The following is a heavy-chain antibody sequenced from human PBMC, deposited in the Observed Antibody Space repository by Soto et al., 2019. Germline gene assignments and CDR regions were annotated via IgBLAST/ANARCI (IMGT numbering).Heavy chain of an antibody. CDR3: ARDEMIVAGYFDY. V-gene: IGHV3-33*01. CDR2: IWYDGSNK. CDR1: GFTFSSYD. Sequence: QVQLVESGGGVVQPGRSLRLSCAASGFTFSSYDMHWVRQAPGKGLEWVAVIWYDGSNKYYADSVKGRFTISRDNSKNTLYLQMNSLRAEDTAVYYCARDEMIVAGYFDYWGQGTLVTVSS. J-gene: IGHJ4*02. D-gene: IGHD3-22*01.